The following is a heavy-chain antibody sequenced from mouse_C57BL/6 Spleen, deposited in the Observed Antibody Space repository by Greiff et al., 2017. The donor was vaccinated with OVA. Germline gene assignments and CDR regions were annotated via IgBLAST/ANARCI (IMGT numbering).Heavy chain of an antibody. CDR2: IYPGDGGP. D-gene: IGHD2-4*01. CDR1: GYAFSSSW. V-gene: IGHV1-82*01. Sequence: QVQLQQSGPELVKPGASVKISCKASGYAFSSSWMNWVKQRPGKGLEWIGRIYPGDGGPNYNGKFKGKATLTADKSSSTAYMQLSSLTSEDSAVXFCASRVYYDYENWYFDVWGTGTTVTVSS. CDR3: ASRVYYDYENWYFDV. J-gene: IGHJ1*03.